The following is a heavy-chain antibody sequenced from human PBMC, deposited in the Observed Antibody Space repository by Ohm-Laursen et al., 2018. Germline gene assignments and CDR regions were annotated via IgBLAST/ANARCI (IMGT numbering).Heavy chain of an antibody. CDR3: AKETGVGSYPDY. Sequence: GSLRLSCSASGFTFSSYDMHWVRQATGKGLEWVSAIGTAGDTYYPGSVKGRFTISRENAKNSLYLQMNSLRAEDTAVYYCAKETGVGSYPDYWGQGTLVTVSS. CDR1: GFTFSSYD. J-gene: IGHJ4*02. V-gene: IGHV3-13*01. CDR2: IGTAGDT. D-gene: IGHD1-26*01.